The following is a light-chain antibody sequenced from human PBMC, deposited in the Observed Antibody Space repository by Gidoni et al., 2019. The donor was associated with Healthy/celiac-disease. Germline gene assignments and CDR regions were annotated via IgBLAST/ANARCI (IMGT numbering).Light chain of an antibody. CDR3: QQYGSSPTWT. V-gene: IGKV3-20*01. Sequence: EIVLTPSPGTLSLSPGERATLPCGASQRATSRYVAWYQQKAGQAPRLLIYGASIRATDIPDRFSGSGSGTDFTLTISRLEPEDFAVYHCQQYGSSPTWTFGQGTKVEIK. CDR1: QRATSRY. CDR2: GAS. J-gene: IGKJ1*01.